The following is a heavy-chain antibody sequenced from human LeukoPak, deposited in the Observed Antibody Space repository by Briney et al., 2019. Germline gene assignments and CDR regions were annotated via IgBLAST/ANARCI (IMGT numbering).Heavy chain of an antibody. D-gene: IGHD4-17*01. CDR2: IYSGGST. V-gene: IGHV3-53*01. J-gene: IGHJ4*02. CDR3: ARDRFGNGDYETMFDY. CDR1: GFTVGSNY. Sequence: GGSLRLSCAASGFTVGSNYMSWVRQAPGKGLEWVSVIYSGGSTYYADSVKGRFTISRDNSKNTLYLQMNSLRAEDTAVYYCARDRFGNGDYETMFDYWGQGTLVTVSS.